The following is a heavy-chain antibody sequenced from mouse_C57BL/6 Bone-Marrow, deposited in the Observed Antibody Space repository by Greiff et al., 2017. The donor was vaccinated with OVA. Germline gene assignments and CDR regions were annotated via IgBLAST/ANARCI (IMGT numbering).Heavy chain of an antibody. CDR1: GYTFTSYW. J-gene: IGHJ2*01. D-gene: IGHD3-2*02. Sequence: QVQLQQPGAELVKPGASVKLSCKASGYTFTSYWMQWVKQRPGQGLEWIGEIDPSDSYTNYNQKFKGKATLTVDTSSSTAYMQLSSLTSEDSAVYYCARGGQLRPYWGQGTTLTVSS. CDR2: IDPSDSYT. CDR3: ARGGQLRPY. V-gene: IGHV1-50*01.